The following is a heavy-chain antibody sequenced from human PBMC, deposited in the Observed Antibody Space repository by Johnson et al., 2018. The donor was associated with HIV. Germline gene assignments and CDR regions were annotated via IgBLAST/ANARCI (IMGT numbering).Heavy chain of an antibody. CDR3: AKDTFFYVHGAFDF. V-gene: IGHV3-13*01. J-gene: IGHJ3*01. CDR1: GFTFSSYD. D-gene: IGHD2/OR15-2a*01. CDR2: IGTAGDT. Sequence: VQLVESGGGVVQPGRSLRLSCAASGFTFSSYDMHWVRQATGKGLEWVSVIGTAGDTYYPGSVKGRFTISRENAKNSLYLQMNTLRAEDTALYYCAKDTFFYVHGAFDFWGQGTMVTVSS.